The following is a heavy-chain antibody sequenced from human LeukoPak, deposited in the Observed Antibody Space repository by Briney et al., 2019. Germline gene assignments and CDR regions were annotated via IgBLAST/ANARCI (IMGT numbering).Heavy chain of an antibody. V-gene: IGHV3-23*01. CDR2: ISGSGGST. CDR1: GFTFSTYA. D-gene: IGHD1-26*01. CDR3: AKSQRGSYHPPPFDY. Sequence: PGGSLRLSCAASGFTFSTYAMSWVRQAPGKGLEWVSGISGSGGSTYYVDSVKGRFTISRDNPKNTLYLQMNSLRVEDTAVYYLAKSQRGSYHPPPFDYWGQGTLVTVSS. J-gene: IGHJ4*02.